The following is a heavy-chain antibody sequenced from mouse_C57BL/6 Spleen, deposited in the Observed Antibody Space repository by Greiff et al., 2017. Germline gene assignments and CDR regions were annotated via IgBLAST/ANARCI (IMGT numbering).Heavy chain of an antibody. CDR1: GYTFTSYW. CDR3: AHYYGSSYDWYFDV. Sequence: QVQLKQPGAELVKPGASVKLSCKASGYTFTSYWMHWVKQRPGQGLEWIGMIHPNSGSTNYNEKFKSKATLTVDKSSSTAYMQLSSLTSEDSAVYYCAHYYGSSYDWYFDVWGTGTTVTVSS. D-gene: IGHD1-1*01. V-gene: IGHV1-64*01. J-gene: IGHJ1*03. CDR2: IHPNSGST.